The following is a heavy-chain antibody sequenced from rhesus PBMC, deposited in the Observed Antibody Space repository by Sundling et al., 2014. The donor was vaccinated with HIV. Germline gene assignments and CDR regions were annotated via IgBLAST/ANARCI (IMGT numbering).Heavy chain of an antibody. J-gene: IGHJ4*01. CDR2: IDPEDGEP. V-gene: IGHV1-111*02. D-gene: IGHD3-16*01. CDR3: AKAQSSEDGSNYYYNPFEY. CDR1: GYTFTDHW. Sequence: EVNLMQSGAEVKKPGATVKISCKASGYTFTDHWLNWVRQTPEEGLEWMGGIDPEDGEPVYPEKFQDRVTITADISTNIAYMELSRLRSDDTAVYYCAKAQSSEDGSNYYYNPFEYWGQGVLVTVSS.